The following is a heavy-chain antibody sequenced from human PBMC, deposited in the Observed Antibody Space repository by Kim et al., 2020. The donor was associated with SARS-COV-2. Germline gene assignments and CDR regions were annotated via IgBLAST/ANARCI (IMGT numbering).Heavy chain of an antibody. V-gene: IGHV4-31*03. CDR1: GGSISSGGYY. CDR3: ARVAVAAPGLDY. CDR2: IYYSGST. J-gene: IGHJ4*02. D-gene: IGHD2-15*01. Sequence: SETLSLTCTVSGGSISSGGYYWSWIRQHPGKGLEWIGYIYYSGSTYYNPSLKSRVTISVDTSKNQFSLKLSSVTAADTAVYYCARVAVAAPGLDYWGQGTLVTVSS.